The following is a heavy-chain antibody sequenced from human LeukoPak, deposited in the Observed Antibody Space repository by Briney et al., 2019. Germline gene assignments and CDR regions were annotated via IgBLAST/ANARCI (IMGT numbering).Heavy chain of an antibody. V-gene: IGHV3-11*04. J-gene: IGHJ3*02. CDR3: ASTDSILSVAGTSAFDI. CDR1: GFTFSDYY. D-gene: IGHD6-19*01. CDR2: IDKNSGLI. Sequence: GGSLRLSCAASGFTFSDYYMSWIRQAPGKGLEWVAYIDKNSGLIYYADSVKGRFTISRDNSKNSLYLQMNRLRTEDTAVYYCASTDSILSVAGTSAFDIWGQGTMVTVS.